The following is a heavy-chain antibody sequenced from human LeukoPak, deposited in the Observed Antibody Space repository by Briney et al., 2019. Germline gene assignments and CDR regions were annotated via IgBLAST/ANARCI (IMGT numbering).Heavy chain of an antibody. D-gene: IGHD3-22*01. V-gene: IGHV3-66*01. CDR1: GFTFSSYA. Sequence: GGSLRLSCAASGFTFSSYAMSWVRQAPGKGLEWVSVIYSGGSTYYADSVKGRFTISRDNSKNSLYLQMNSLRDEDTAVYYCARVSLYYYDSSGYVDYWGQGTLVTVSS. CDR3: ARVSLYYYDSSGYVDY. J-gene: IGHJ4*02. CDR2: IYSGGST.